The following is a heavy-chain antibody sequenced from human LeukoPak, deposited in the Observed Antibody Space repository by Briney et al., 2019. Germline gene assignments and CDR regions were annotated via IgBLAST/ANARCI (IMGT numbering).Heavy chain of an antibody. CDR1: GGSISSGGYS. CDR3: ARSRGQLPNAFDI. D-gene: IGHD2-2*01. V-gene: IGHV4-30-2*01. CDR2: IYHSGST. Sequence: SQTLSLTCAVSGGSISSGGYSWSWIRQPPGKGLEWIGYIYHSGSTYYNPSLKSRVTISVDRSKNQFSLKLSSATAADTAVYYCARSRGQLPNAFDIWGQGTMVTVSS. J-gene: IGHJ3*02.